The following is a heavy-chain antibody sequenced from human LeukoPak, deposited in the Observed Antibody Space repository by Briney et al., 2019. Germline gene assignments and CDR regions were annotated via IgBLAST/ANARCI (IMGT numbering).Heavy chain of an antibody. CDR1: GGSISSSSYY. CDR2: IYYSGST. Sequence: SETLSLTCTVSGGSISSSSYYWGWIRQPPGTGLEWIGSIYYSGSTYYNPSLKSRVTISVDTSKNQFSLKLSSVTAADTAVYYCARAGSRYFDWSPFDYWGQGTLVTVSS. J-gene: IGHJ4*02. D-gene: IGHD3-9*01. CDR3: ARAGSRYFDWSPFDY. V-gene: IGHV4-39*07.